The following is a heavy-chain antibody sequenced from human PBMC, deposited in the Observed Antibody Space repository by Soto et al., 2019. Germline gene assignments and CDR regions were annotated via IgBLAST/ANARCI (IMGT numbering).Heavy chain of an antibody. CDR1: GGSLSGYY. V-gene: IGHV4-34*01. D-gene: IGHD2-2*01. J-gene: IGHJ6*02. Sequence: DTLSLTCAVYGGSLSGYYWSWIRQPPGKGLEWIGEINHSGSTNYNPSLKSRVTISVDTSKNQFSLKLSSVTAADTAVYYCARSSSTSRHGMDVRGQGTTVTVS. CDR2: INHSGST. CDR3: ARSSSTSRHGMDV.